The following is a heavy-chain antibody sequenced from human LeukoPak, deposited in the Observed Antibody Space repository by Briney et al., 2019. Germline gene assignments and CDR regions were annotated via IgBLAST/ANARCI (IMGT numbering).Heavy chain of an antibody. Sequence: KASETLSLTCTVSGGTISSYYWNWIRQPPGKGLEWIGYMHYSGSTKYNPSLKSRVTISVDTSKNQFSLKLSSVTAADTAVYYCARWYSSGWAFDYWGQGTLVTVSS. D-gene: IGHD6-19*01. V-gene: IGHV4-59*08. CDR2: MHYSGST. CDR1: GGTISSYY. CDR3: ARWYSSGWAFDY. J-gene: IGHJ4*02.